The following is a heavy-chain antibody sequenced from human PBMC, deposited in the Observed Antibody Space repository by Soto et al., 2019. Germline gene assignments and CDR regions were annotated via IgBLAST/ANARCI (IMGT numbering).Heavy chain of an antibody. D-gene: IGHD6-13*01. CDR2: ISGSGGST. CDR3: AKDLRYISSWDLLYYHDVMDV. V-gene: IGHV3-23*01. J-gene: IGHJ6*02. CDR1: GFTFSSYT. Sequence: GSLRLSCAASGFTFSSYTMSWVRQAPGKGLDWVSAISGSGGSTYYADSVKGRFTISRDNSKDTLYLQMNSLRAEDTAVHYCAKDLRYISSWDLLYYHDVMDVSSQCXTVT.